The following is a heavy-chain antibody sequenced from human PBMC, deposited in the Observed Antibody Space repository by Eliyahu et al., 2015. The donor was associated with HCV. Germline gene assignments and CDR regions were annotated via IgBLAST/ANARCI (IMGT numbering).Heavy chain of an antibody. Sequence: EVQLVESGGGLVKPGGSLRLSCAASXFTFSSYSMNWVRQAPGKGLEWVSSISSSSSYIYYADSVKGRFTISRDNAKNSLYLQMNSLRAEDTAVYYCAGGSESGSRDYWGQGTLVTVSS. J-gene: IGHJ4*02. CDR3: AGGSESGSRDY. CDR1: XFTFSSYS. V-gene: IGHV3-21*01. CDR2: ISSSSSYI. D-gene: IGHD1-26*01.